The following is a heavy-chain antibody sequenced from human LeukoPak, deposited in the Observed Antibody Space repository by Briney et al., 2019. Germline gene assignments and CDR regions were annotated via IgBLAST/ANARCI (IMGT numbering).Heavy chain of an antibody. CDR3: ARDPYSGGYGDDYYYYMDV. D-gene: IGHD1-26*01. CDR1: GFTFSSYE. V-gene: IGHV3-21*01. J-gene: IGHJ6*03. Sequence: GGSLRLSCAASGFTFSSYEMNWVRQAPGKGLEWVSSITSTSSYMYYADSVKGRFTISRDNAQNSLYLHMSSLRAEDTAVYYCARDPYSGGYGDDYYYYMDVWGKGTTVTISS. CDR2: ITSTSSYM.